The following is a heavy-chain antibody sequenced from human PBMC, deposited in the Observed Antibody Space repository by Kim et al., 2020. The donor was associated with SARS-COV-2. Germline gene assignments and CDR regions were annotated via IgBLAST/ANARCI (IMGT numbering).Heavy chain of an antibody. Sequence: ASVKVSCKASGYTFTSYYMHWVRQAPGQGLEWMGIINPSGGSTSYAQKFQGRVTMTRDTSTSTVYMELSSLRSEDTAVYYCARDGNYYDSSGRGGWFDPWGQGTLVTVSS. CDR1: GYTFTSYY. J-gene: IGHJ5*02. D-gene: IGHD3-22*01. CDR3: ARDGNYYDSSGRGGWFDP. CDR2: INPSGGST. V-gene: IGHV1-46*01.